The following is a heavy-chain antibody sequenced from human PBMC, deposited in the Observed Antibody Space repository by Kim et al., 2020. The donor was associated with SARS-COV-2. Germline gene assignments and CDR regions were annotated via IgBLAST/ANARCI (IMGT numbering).Heavy chain of an antibody. CDR1: GFTFTSSA. CDR2: IVVGSGNT. CDR3: AAAEAPPYSSGWLGVFDY. J-gene: IGHJ4*02. V-gene: IGHV1-58*01. Sequence: SVKVSCKASGFTFTSSAVQWVRQARGQRLEWIGWIVVGSGNTNYAQKFQERVTITRDMSTSTAYMELSSLRSEDTAVYYCAAAEAPPYSSGWLGVFDYWGQGTLVTVSS. D-gene: IGHD6-19*01.